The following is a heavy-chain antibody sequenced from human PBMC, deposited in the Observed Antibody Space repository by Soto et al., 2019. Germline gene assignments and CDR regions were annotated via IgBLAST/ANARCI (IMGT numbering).Heavy chain of an antibody. CDR2: IIPIFGTA. CDR1: GGTFSSYA. D-gene: IGHD3-22*01. J-gene: IGHJ4*02. V-gene: IGHV1-69*01. CDR3: ARVSPDRSGYYYLTPNDY. Sequence: QVQLVQSGAEVKKPGSSVKVSCKASGGTFSSYAISWVRQAPGQGLEWMGGIIPIFGTANYAQKFQGRVTITADESTSTAYMELSSLRSEDTAVYYCARVSPDRSGYYYLTPNDYWGQGTLVTVSS.